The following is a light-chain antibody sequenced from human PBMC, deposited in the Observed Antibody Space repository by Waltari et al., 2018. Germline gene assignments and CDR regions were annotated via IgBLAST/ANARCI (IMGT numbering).Light chain of an antibody. CDR2: AAD. CDR1: QSVSSNY. Sequence: EIVLTQSPGTLSLSPGERATLPCRASQSVSSNYLAWYQQKPGQAPILLIYAADTWATGLPDRFSGSGSGTDFTLTISRLEPEDFAVYYCQQYSTAPWTFGQGTKVEIK. CDR3: QQYSTAPWT. V-gene: IGKV3-20*01. J-gene: IGKJ1*01.